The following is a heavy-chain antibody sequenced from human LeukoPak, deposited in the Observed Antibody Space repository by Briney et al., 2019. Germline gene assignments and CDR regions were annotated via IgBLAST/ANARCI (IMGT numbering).Heavy chain of an antibody. V-gene: IGHV4-4*08. CDR1: GGSISNYY. CDR3: ARDSSGLNWFDP. CDR2: IYSSGST. D-gene: IGHD6-19*01. J-gene: IGHJ5*02. Sequence: SETLSLTCTVSGGSISNYYWSWIRQPPGKGLELIGYIYSSGSTNYNPSLRSRVSIAIDTSKSQFSLKLNYVTAADTAVYYCARDSSGLNWFDPWGQGTLVTVSS.